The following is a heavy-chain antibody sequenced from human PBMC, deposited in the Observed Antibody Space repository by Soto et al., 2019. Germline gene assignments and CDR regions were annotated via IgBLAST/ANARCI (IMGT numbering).Heavy chain of an antibody. V-gene: IGHV1-69*01. CDR1: GCAFSSYA. J-gene: IGHJ5*02. Sequence: SSVKVSCKASGCAFSSYASSWVRQAPGQGLEWMGGIIPIFGTANYAQKFQGRVTITADESTSTAYMELSSLRSEDTAVYYCSGYDNWFDPWGQGTLVTVSS. D-gene: IGHD5-12*01. CDR3: SGYDNWFDP. CDR2: IIPIFGTA.